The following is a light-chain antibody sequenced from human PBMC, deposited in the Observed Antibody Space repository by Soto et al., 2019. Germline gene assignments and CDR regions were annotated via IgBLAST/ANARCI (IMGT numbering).Light chain of an antibody. Sequence: EIVLTQSPGTLSLSPGERASLSCRASQSVSSNYLAWFQQKPGQAPRLLSSYPSSRATGIPDRFSGSGSGTDFTLTISRLEPEDFATYYCQQANSFPLTFGGGTKVEI. CDR1: QSVSSNY. J-gene: IGKJ4*01. CDR3: QQANSFPLT. CDR2: YPS. V-gene: IGKV3D-20*02.